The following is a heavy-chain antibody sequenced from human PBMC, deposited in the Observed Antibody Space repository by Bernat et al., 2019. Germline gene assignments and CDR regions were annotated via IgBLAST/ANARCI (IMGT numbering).Heavy chain of an antibody. CDR2: IIPIFGTA. CDR1: GGTFSSYA. CDR3: ARRSAWGTIFGVVNAFRYYYYGMDV. Sequence: QVQLVQSGAEVKKPGSSVKVSCKASGGTFSSYAISWVRQAPGQGLEWMGGIIPIFGTANYAQKFQGRGTITADESTSTAYMELSSLRSEDTAVYYCARRSAWGTIFGVVNAFRYYYYGMDVWGQGTTVTVSS. D-gene: IGHD3-3*01. J-gene: IGHJ6*02. V-gene: IGHV1-69*12.